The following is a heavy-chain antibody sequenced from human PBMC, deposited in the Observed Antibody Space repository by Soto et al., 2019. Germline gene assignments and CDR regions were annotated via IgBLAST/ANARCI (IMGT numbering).Heavy chain of an antibody. V-gene: IGHV1-69*02. J-gene: IGHJ4*02. CDR1: GGTFSSYT. CDR3: ARAEYGGYVPWYFDY. D-gene: IGHD5-12*01. Sequence: QVQLVQSGAEVKKPGSSVKVSCKASGGTFSSYTISWVRQAPGQGLEWMGRIIPILGIANYGQKFQGKVTITADKATSTDYMELNSMRSEDTAVYYYARAEYGGYVPWYFDYWGQGTLVTVSS. CDR2: IIPILGIA.